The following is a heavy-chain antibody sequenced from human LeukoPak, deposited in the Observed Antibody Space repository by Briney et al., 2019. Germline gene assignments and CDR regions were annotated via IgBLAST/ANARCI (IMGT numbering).Heavy chain of an antibody. D-gene: IGHD6-19*01. CDR3: ATLLEEAVSGHVNC. V-gene: IGHV3-23*01. Sequence: GESLTLSCAASGFTFSSYSMSWVRQPPGKGLEWVSSINGSGGSTYYAASVNGRFTISRDNSKNTLYLQMNSLTADDTADYYFATLLEEAVSGHVNCWGKGTLVTVSS. J-gene: IGHJ4*02. CDR1: GFTFSSYS. CDR2: INGSGGST.